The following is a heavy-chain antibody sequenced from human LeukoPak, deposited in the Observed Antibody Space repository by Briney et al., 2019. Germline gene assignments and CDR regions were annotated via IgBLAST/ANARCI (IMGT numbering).Heavy chain of an antibody. CDR2: IYYSGST. D-gene: IGHD6-13*01. Sequence: SETLSLTCAVYGGSFSGYYWSWIRQPPGKGLEWIGYIYYSGSTNYNPSLKSRVTISVDTSKNQFSLKLSSVTAADTAVYYCARPDIAAAGTGFDYWGQGTLVTVSS. CDR1: GGSFSGYY. CDR3: ARPDIAAAGTGFDY. J-gene: IGHJ4*02. V-gene: IGHV4-59*12.